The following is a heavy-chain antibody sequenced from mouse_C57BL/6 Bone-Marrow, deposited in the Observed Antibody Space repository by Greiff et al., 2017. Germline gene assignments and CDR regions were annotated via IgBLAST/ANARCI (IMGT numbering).Heavy chain of an antibody. V-gene: IGHV14-4*01. Sequence: EVQLVESGAELVRPGASVKLSCTASGFNIKDDYMHWVKQRPEQGLEWIGWIDPENGDTAYASKFQGKATITADTSSNTAYLQLSSLTSEDTAVYYCTNGNYQDYWGQGTTLTVSS. CDR2: IDPENGDT. CDR3: TNGNYQDY. D-gene: IGHD2-1*01. J-gene: IGHJ2*01. CDR1: GFNIKDDY.